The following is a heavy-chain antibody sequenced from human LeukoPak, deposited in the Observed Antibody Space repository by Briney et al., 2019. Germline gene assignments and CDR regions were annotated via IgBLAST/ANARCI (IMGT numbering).Heavy chain of an antibody. Sequence: GGSLRLSCAASGFNFSRYSLNWVRQAPGKGLEWVSYIGGSSSTIHYADSVKGRFTISRDDAKNSLFLQMTSLRDEDTAVYYCARDSAHSFDFWGQGTLVTVSS. CDR1: GFNFSRYS. CDR3: ARDSAHSFDF. V-gene: IGHV3-48*02. CDR2: IGGSSSTI. J-gene: IGHJ4*02.